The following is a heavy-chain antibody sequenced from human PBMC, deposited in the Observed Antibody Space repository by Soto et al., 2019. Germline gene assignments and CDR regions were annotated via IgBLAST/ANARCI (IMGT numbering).Heavy chain of an antibody. Sequence: QVQLVESGGGLVKPGGSLRLSCAASGFTFSDYYMSWIRQAPGKGLEWVSYISSSGSTIYYADSVKGRFTISRDNAKNPLYLKMNSLRAEDTAVYYCARWHPGGTGSYQHYYYYMDVWGKGTTVTVSS. D-gene: IGHD3-10*01. CDR2: ISSSGSTI. CDR3: ARWHPGGTGSYQHYYYYMDV. J-gene: IGHJ6*03. CDR1: GFTFSDYY. V-gene: IGHV3-11*01.